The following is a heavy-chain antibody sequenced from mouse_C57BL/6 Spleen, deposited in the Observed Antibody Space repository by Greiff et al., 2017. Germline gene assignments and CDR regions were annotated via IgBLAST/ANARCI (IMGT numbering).Heavy chain of an antibody. J-gene: IGHJ2*01. CDR3: TRWVTTVVAYFDY. D-gene: IGHD1-1*01. CDR2: IDPETGGT. CDR1: GYTFTDYD. Sequence: QVQLQQSGAELVRPGASVTLSCKASGYTFTDYDMPWVKQTPVHGLEWIGAIDPETGGTDYNQKFKGKAILTADKSSSTAYMELRSLTSEDSAVYCLTRWVTTVVAYFDYWGQGTTLTVSS. V-gene: IGHV1-15*01.